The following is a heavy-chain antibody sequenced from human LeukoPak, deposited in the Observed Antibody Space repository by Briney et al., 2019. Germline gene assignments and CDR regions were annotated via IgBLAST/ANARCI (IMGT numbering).Heavy chain of an antibody. CDR3: AKEYSGYDFDY. CDR1: GFTLRSYD. V-gene: IGHV3-23*01. Sequence: GGSLRLSCAASGFTLRSYDMSWVRQAPGKGLEWVAATSGSGGNTYYADSVKGRFTISRDNSKNTLYLQMNSLKAEDTAVYYCAKEYSGYDFDYWGQGTLVAVSS. D-gene: IGHD5-12*01. J-gene: IGHJ4*02. CDR2: TSGSGGNT.